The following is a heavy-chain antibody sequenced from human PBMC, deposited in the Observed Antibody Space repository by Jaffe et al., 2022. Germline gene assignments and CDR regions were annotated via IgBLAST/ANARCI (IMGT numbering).Heavy chain of an antibody. CDR1: GYTFTSYG. CDR3: ARDSPSYCSGGSCYSVGEGGYYYYYMDV. V-gene: IGHV1-18*01. J-gene: IGHJ6*03. Sequence: QVQLVQSGAEVKKPGASVKVSCKASGYTFTSYGISWVRQAPGQGLEWMGWISAYNGNTNYAQKLQGRVTMTTDTSTSTAYMELRSLRSDDTAVYYCARDSPSYCSGGSCYSVGEGGYYYYYMDVWGKGTTVTVSS. D-gene: IGHD2-15*01. CDR2: ISAYNGNT.